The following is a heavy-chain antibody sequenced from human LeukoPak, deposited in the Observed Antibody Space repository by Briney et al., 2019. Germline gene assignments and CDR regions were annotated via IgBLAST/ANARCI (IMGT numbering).Heavy chain of an antibody. J-gene: IGHJ4*02. CDR3: ARGPPGLRGLIAY. D-gene: IGHD4-17*01. Sequence: PSETLSLTCTVSGGSISSGSYYWSWIRQPGGKGLEWIGRIYTSGSTNYNPSLKSRVTISVDTSKNQFSLKLSSVTAADTAVYYCARGPPGLRGLIAYWGQGTLVTVSS. CDR2: IYTSGST. V-gene: IGHV4-61*02. CDR1: GGSISSGSYY.